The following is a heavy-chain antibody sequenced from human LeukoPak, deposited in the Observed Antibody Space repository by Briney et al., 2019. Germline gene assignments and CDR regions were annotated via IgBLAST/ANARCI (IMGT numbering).Heavy chain of an antibody. J-gene: IGHJ4*02. D-gene: IGHD1-7*01. V-gene: IGHV3-23*01. CDR1: GFTFSSYA. CDR2: ITCTGPTT. Sequence: GGSXRLSCAASGFTFSSYAMSWVRQAPGKGMEWVSSITCTGPTTSYAASVTGPFTISTHNSKNTLYLQMNSLRAEDTAVYYCAKTNWNYLKLHDYWGQGTLVTVSS. CDR3: AKTNWNYLKLHDY.